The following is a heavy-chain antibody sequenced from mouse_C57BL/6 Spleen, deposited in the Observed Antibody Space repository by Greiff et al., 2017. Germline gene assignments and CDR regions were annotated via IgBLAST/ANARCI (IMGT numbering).Heavy chain of an antibody. J-gene: IGHJ4*01. V-gene: IGHV2-6*03. CDR1: GFSLTSYG. D-gene: IGHD1-1*01. CDR3: ARAYGSSFYYAMDY. Sequence: VQLVESGPGLVAPSQSLSITCTVSGFSLTSYGVHWVRQPPGKGLEWLVVIWSDGSTTYNSALKSRLSISKDNSKSQVFLKMNSLQTDDTAMYYCARAYGSSFYYAMDYWGQGTSVTVSS. CDR2: IWSDGST.